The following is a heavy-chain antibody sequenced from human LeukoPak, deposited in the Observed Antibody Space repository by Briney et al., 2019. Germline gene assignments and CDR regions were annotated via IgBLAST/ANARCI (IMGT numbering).Heavy chain of an antibody. CDR1: GFTFSTYA. V-gene: IGHV3-23*01. Sequence: AGGSLRLSCAASGFTFSTYAMTWVRQAPGKGLEWVSAISGSGDTTYYAVSVKGRFSISRDNSKNTAYLQMNSLRAEDTALYFCAMDRGYWGQGTLVTVSS. CDR2: ISGSGDTT. D-gene: IGHD2-2*03. J-gene: IGHJ4*02. CDR3: AMDRGY.